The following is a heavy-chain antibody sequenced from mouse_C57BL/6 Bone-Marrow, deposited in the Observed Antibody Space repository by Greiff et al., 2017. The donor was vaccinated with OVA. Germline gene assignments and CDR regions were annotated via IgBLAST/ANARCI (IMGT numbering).Heavy chain of an antibody. D-gene: IGHD3-3*01. CDR2: INPGSGGT. J-gene: IGHJ2*01. CDR3: ARSGLGYFDY. Sequence: QVQLQQSGAELVRPGTSVKVSCKASGYAFTNYLIEWVKQRPGQGLEWIGVINPGSGGTNYTEKFKGKATLTADKSSSTAYMQLSSLTSEDSAVYFCARSGLGYFDYWGQGTTLTVSS. V-gene: IGHV1-54*01. CDR1: GYAFTNYL.